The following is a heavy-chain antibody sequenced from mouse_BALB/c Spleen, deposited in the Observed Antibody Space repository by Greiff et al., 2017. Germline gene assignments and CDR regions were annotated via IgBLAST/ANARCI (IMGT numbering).Heavy chain of an antibody. CDR2: ISSGGST. Sequence: EVKLVESGGGLVKPGGSLKLSCAASGFTFSSYAMSWVRQTPEKRLEWVASISSGGSTYYPDSVMGRFTISRDNARNILYLQMSSLRSEDTAMYYCARGPHYGSSFYFDYWGQGTTLTVSS. V-gene: IGHV5-6-5*01. D-gene: IGHD1-1*01. CDR3: ARGPHYGSSFYFDY. J-gene: IGHJ2*01. CDR1: GFTFSSYA.